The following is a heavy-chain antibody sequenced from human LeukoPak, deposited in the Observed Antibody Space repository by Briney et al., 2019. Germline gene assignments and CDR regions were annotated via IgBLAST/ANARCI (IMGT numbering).Heavy chain of an antibody. CDR2: ISAYNGNT. J-gene: IGHJ4*02. CDR3: ARDLSSWYEGISDY. V-gene: IGHV1-18*04. D-gene: IGHD6-13*01. CDR1: GYTLGGYY. Sequence: ASVKVSCKASGYTLGGYYIHWVRQAPGQGLEWMGWISAYNGNTNYAQKLQGRVTMTTDTSTSTAYMELRSLRSDDTAVYYCARDLSSWYEGISDYWGQGTLVTVSS.